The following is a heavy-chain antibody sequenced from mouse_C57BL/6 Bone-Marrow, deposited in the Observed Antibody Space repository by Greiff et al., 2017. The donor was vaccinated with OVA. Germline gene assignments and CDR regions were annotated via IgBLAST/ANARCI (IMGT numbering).Heavy chain of an antibody. J-gene: IGHJ2*01. V-gene: IGHV1-55*01. CDR2: IYPGSGSN. CDR1: GYTFTSYW. Sequence: QVQLQQPGAELVKPGASVKMSCKASGYTFTSYWITWVKQRPGQGLEWIGDIYPGSGSNNYNEKFKSKATLTVDPSSSTAYMKLSSLTSEGSAVYYCSSAGNYIDYWGQGTTLTVSS. CDR3: SSAGNYIDY. D-gene: IGHD1-1*01.